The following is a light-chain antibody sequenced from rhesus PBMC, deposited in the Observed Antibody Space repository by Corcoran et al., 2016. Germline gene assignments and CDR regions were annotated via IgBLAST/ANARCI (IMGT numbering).Light chain of an antibody. CDR2: EAS. CDR1: QGITKD. CDR3: QHYYRPPYS. Sequence: DIQMTQSPSSLSASGGERVTITCRASQGITKDLDWYQQKPGETPKLLIYEASSLKSGIPSRFSGSGSGTDFTLTITSLLPEDFATYYCQHYYRPPYSFGQGPKVEIK. V-gene: IGKV1-21*01. J-gene: IGKJ2*01.